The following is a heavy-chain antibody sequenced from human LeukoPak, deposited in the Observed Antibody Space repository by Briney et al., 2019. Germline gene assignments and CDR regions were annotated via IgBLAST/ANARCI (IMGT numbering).Heavy chain of an antibody. J-gene: IGHJ4*02. Sequence: GGSLRLSCAASGFTFSSYSMNWVRQAPGKGLEWVSSISSSSSYIYYADPVKGRFTISRDNAKNSLYLQMNSLRAEDTAVYYCARDRLVGATTPLYWGQGTLVTVSS. V-gene: IGHV3-21*01. CDR3: ARDRLVGATTPLY. D-gene: IGHD1-26*01. CDR1: GFTFSSYS. CDR2: ISSSSSYI.